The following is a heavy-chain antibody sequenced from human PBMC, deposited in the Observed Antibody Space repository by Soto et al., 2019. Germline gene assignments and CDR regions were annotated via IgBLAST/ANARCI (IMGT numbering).Heavy chain of an antibody. CDR2: IRSKAYGGTT. J-gene: IGHJ6*02. CDR1: GFTLGDYA. CDR3: TRDKTYYDFWSGPFYYYYYGMDV. V-gene: IGHV3-49*03. D-gene: IGHD3-3*01. Sequence: GGSLRLSCTASGFTLGDYAMSWFRQAPGKGLEWVGFIRSKAYGGTTEYAASVKGRFTISRDDSKSIAYLQMNSLKTEDTAVYYCTRDKTYYDFWSGPFYYYYYGMDVWGQGTTVTVSS.